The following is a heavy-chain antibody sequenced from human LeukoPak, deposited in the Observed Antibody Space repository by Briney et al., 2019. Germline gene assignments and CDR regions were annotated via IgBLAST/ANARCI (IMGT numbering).Heavy chain of an antibody. V-gene: IGHV4-4*07. D-gene: IGHD3-3*01. CDR2: IYTSGST. J-gene: IGHJ5*02. Sequence: SETLSLTCTVSGGSISSYYWSLIRQPAGKGLEWIGRIYTSGSTNYNPSLKSRVTMSVDTSKNQFSLKLSSVTAADTAVYYCARDYYDFWSGYLDWFDPWGQGTLVTVSS. CDR1: GGSISSYY. CDR3: ARDYYDFWSGYLDWFDP.